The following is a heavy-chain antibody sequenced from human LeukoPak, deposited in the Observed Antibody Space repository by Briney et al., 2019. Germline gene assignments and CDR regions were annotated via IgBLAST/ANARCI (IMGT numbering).Heavy chain of an antibody. CDR1: GGTFSSYA. CDR3: ARGSGSGSFYGMDV. CDR2: IIPILGIA. J-gene: IGHJ6*02. V-gene: IGHV1-69*04. Sequence: ASVKVSCKASGGTFSSYAISWVRLAPGQGLEWMGRIIPILGIANYAQKFQGRVTITADKSTSTAYMELSSLRSEDTAVYYCARGSGSGSFYGMDVWGQGTTITVSS. D-gene: IGHD1-26*01.